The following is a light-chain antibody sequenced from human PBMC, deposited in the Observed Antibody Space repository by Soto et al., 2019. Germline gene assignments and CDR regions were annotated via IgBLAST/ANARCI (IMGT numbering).Light chain of an antibody. J-gene: IGKJ2*01. CDR1: QDISNY. Sequence: DIQMTQSPSSLSASVGDRVPISCQASQDISNYLNWYQQQQGKAPNLLIYDASDVETGVPSRFSAGGSGTHFTFAIISWQPEDIVTYYCLQYDNLPYTFGQGTTLEIK. CDR3: LQYDNLPYT. V-gene: IGKV1-33*01. CDR2: DAS.